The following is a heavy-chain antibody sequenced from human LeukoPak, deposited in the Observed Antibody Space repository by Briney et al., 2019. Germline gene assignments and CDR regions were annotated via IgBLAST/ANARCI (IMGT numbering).Heavy chain of an antibody. J-gene: IGHJ4*02. D-gene: IGHD3-22*01. V-gene: IGHV4-30-4*08. CDR2: IYYSGST. CDR1: GGSISSGDYY. CDR3: AVGHYYDSSGPPDY. Sequence: PSETLSLTCTVSGGSISSGDYYLSWIRQPPGKGLEWIGYIYYSGSTYYNPSLKSRVTISVDTSKNQFSLKLSSATAADTAVYYCAVGHYYDSSGPPDYWGQGTLVTVSS.